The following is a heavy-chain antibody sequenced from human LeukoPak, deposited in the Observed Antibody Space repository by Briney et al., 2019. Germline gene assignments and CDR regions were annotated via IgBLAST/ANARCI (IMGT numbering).Heavy chain of an antibody. CDR2: IIPIFGIA. CDR3: AMAGSGGDWFDP. Sequence: SVKVSCKASGGTFSSYAISWVRQAPGQGLEWMGGIIPIFGIANYAQKFQGRVTITADKSTSTAYMELSSLRSEDTAVYYCAMAGSGGDWFDPWGQGTLVTVSS. V-gene: IGHV1-69*10. J-gene: IGHJ5*02. CDR1: GGTFSSYA. D-gene: IGHD1-26*01.